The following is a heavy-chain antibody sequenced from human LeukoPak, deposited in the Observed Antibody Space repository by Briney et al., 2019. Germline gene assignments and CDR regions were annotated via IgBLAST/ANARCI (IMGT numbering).Heavy chain of an antibody. CDR2: ISSNGGRT. CDR1: GFTFSSYA. D-gene: IGHD2-2*01. CDR3: AKVLIIEVVLAATRAFGY. V-gene: IGHV3-23*01. Sequence: GGSLRLSCAASGFTFSSYAMSWVRQAPGKGLEWVSDISSNGGRTYYADSVKGRFTTSSDNSKNTLYLQMNSLRAEHTAVYNCAKVLIIEVVLAATRAFGYWGQGTLVTVSS. J-gene: IGHJ4*02.